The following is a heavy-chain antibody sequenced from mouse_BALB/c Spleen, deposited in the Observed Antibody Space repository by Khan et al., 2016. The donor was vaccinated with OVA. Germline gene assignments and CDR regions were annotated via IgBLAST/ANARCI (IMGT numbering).Heavy chain of an antibody. CDR2: IGPGSGST. CDR1: GYTFTSYW. CDR3: ARPNYYGSSLYAMDY. Sequence: DLVKPGASVKLSCKASGYTFTSYWINWIKQRPGQGLEWIGRIGPGSGSTSYNEMFTGKATLTVDTTSSTAYIQLSSLSSEDSAVYFCARPNYYGSSLYAMDYWGQGTSVTVSS. D-gene: IGHD1-1*01. V-gene: IGHV1S41*01. J-gene: IGHJ4*01.